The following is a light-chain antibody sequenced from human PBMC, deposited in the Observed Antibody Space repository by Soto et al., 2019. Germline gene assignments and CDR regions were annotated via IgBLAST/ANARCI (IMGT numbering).Light chain of an antibody. CDR1: QSINSRS. V-gene: IGKV3-15*01. J-gene: IGKJ4*01. CDR2: GTS. Sequence: DIVLTQSPGTLSLSPGERATLSCGASQSINSRSLAWYQQKPGQAPRLLIYGTSTRVTGIPARFSGSGSGTEFTLTISSLQSEDFAVYYCQQYYNWPLTFGGGTKVDIK. CDR3: QQYYNWPLT.